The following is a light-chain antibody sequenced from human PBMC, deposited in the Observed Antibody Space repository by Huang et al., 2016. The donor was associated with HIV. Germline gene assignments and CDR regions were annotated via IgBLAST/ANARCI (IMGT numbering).Light chain of an antibody. CDR3: QQRSTRG. V-gene: IGKV3-11*01. Sequence: EIVLTQSPATLSLSPGERVTLSCRASQSVSSYLAWYQQKPGQAPRLLIYDASNRATGIPARFSGSGSGTDFTLTISSLEPEDFAVYYCQQRSTRGFGGGTKVEIK. CDR1: QSVSSY. CDR2: DAS. J-gene: IGKJ4*01.